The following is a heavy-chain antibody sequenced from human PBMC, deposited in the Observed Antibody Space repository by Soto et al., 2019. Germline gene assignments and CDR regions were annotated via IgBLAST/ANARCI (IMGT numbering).Heavy chain of an antibody. CDR3: ARDFPSSSSDP. CDR2: SIPIFGTA. CDR1: GGTFSSYA. V-gene: IGHV1-69*01. J-gene: IGHJ5*02. Sequence: QVQLVQSGAEVKKPGSSVKVSCKASGGTFSSYAITWVRQAPGQGLEWMGGSIPIFGTANYAQKFQGRVTITADESLTTAYMALSSLRSEDTAVYYCARDFPSSSSDPWGQGTLVTVSS.